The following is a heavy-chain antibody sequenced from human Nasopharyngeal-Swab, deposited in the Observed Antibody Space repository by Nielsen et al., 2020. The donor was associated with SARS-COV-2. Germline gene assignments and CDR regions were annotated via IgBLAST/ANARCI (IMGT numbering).Heavy chain of an antibody. V-gene: IGHV3-48*04. CDR1: GFTFSSYN. CDR2: INTGSSSI. CDR3: TRAGSYRFDY. D-gene: IGHD1-26*01. Sequence: GESLKISCAASGFTFSSYNMNWVRQAPGKGLEWVSYINTGSSSIYYADSVKGRFTISRDNAKNTLYLQMNSLTVEDSAVYFCTRAGSYRFDYWGQGTLVTVSS. J-gene: IGHJ4*02.